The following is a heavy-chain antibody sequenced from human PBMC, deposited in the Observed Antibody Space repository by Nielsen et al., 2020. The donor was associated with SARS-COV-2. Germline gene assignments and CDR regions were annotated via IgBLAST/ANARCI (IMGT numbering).Heavy chain of an antibody. CDR2: INTNTGNP. V-gene: IGHV7-4-1*02. D-gene: IGHD6-19*01. CDR1: GYTFTSYA. Sequence: ASVKVSCKASGYTFTSYAMNWVRQAPGQGLEGMGWINTNTGNPTYAQGFTGRFVFSLDTSVSTAYLQISSLKAEDTAVYYCARDLQERTFMWLARLVDYFDYWGQGTLVTVSS. J-gene: IGHJ4*02. CDR3: ARDLQERTFMWLARLVDYFDY.